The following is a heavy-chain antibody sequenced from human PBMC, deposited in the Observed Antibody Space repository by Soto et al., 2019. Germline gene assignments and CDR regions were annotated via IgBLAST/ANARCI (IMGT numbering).Heavy chain of an antibody. J-gene: IGHJ6*02. CDR1: GFTFSSYA. CDR2: ISGSGDST. D-gene: IGHD6-13*01. Sequence: EVQLLESGGGLVQPGGSLELSWAASGFTFSSYAMGWVRQAPGKGLEWVSVISGSGDSTYYTDSVRGRFTISRDNSKNTLYLQMNSLRAEDTAVYYCAKDRDGAAAGPTKFYGMDVWGQGTTVTVSS. V-gene: IGHV3-23*01. CDR3: AKDRDGAAAGPTKFYGMDV.